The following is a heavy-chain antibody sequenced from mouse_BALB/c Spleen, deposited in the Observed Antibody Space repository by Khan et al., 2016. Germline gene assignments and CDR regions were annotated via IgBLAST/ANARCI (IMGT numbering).Heavy chain of an antibody. Sequence: QVQLKESGPGLVAPSQSLSITCTVSGFSITGFAVNWVRQPPGKGLEWLGVIWGDGSTDYDSTLKSRLSISKDNSKSQAFLKKNSLQTDDTSSYYCASYYDYDGGFAYWGQGTLVTVSA. CDR1: GFSITGFA. J-gene: IGHJ3*01. V-gene: IGHV2-6-7*01. CDR3: ASYYDYDGGFAY. CDR2: IWGDGST. D-gene: IGHD2-4*01.